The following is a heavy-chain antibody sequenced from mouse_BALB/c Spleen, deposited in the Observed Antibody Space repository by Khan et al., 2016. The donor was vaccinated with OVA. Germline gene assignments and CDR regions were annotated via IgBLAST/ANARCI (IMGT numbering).Heavy chain of an antibody. CDR3: ARTHEG. J-gene: IGHJ1*01. CDR2: INPSSGYT. CDR1: GYTFTSYT. V-gene: IGHV1-4*01. Sequence: QVQLKESGAELARPGASVKLSCKASGYTFTSYTMHWVKQRPGQGLEWIGYINPSSGYTKYNQKFKDKATLTADKSSSTAYLQLSSLTSEDSAVYYGARTHEGWGEGTTVTVSS.